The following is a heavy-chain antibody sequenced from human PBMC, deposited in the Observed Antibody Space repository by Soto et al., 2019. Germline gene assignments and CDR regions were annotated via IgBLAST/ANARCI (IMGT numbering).Heavy chain of an antibody. CDR1: GFTFSDHY. CDR2: TRNKANSYTT. CDR3: ALAGCWPTRDAFAI. V-gene: IGHV3-72*01. J-gene: IGHJ3*02. D-gene: IGHD7-27*01. Sequence: GGSLRLSCAASGFTFSDHYMDWVRQAPGKGLEWVGRTRNKANSYTTEYAAAVKGRVTISRDDSKNSLYLQMTSLKTEDTAVYYFALAGCWPTRDAFAIWGQGTMVTVSS.